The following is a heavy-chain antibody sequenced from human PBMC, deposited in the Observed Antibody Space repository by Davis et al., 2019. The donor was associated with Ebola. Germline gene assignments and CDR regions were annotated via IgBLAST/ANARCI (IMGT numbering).Heavy chain of an antibody. J-gene: IGHJ4*02. Sequence: GGSLRLSCAASGFTVSSNYISWVRQAPGKGLEWVSFIYSGGSTYYADSVKGRFTISRDNSKNTLYLQMNSLRAEDTAVYYCARVLGYSYGYDYWGQGTLVTVSS. CDR3: ARVLGYSYGYDY. D-gene: IGHD5-18*01. CDR1: GFTVSSNY. V-gene: IGHV3-53*01. CDR2: IYSGGST.